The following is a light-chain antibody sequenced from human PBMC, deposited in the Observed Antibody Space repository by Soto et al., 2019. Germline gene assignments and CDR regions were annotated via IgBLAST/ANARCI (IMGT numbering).Light chain of an antibody. Sequence: DIQMTQAPSSLYASIGDRVTITCRASQRISTYLSWYQKKAGKAPKLLISAASTLRDGVPPRFSGSGSGTDFTLTISSLQPDDVAVYYCQKRYSSPRTFGQGTKVAIK. CDR1: QRISTY. CDR2: AAS. J-gene: IGKJ1*01. V-gene: IGKV1-39*01. CDR3: QKRYSSPRT.